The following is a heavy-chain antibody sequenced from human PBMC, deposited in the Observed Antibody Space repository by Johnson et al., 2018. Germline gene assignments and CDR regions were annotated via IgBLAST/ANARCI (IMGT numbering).Heavy chain of an antibody. CDR3: ANGPLVGGDIAEFHH. D-gene: IGHD3-16*02. CDR2: ISYDGRKR. V-gene: IGHV3-30*18. Sequence: QVQLVESGGGVVQPGTSLRLACAASGFIFSSYDMHWVRQVPGKGLEWVSGISYDGRKRYYADSMKGRLTIPRDNSKNTVYLQMDSLRGEDTAMYYCANGPLVGGDIAEFHHWGQGTLVTVSS. J-gene: IGHJ1*01. CDR1: GFIFSSYD.